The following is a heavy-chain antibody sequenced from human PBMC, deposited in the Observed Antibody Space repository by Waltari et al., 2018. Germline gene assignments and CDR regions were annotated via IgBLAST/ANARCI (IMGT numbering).Heavy chain of an antibody. Sequence: EVQLLESGGGLVQPGGSLRLSCVASGLTFHTHHLTWVRQAPGRGPEWVSSITIGGDTTTYADSVKGRFAISRDNSKGSLFLQMNSLRGDDTAIYYCARVPRGYWFFDLWGRGTPVTVSS. CDR2: ITIGGDTT. D-gene: IGHD3-10*01. CDR3: ARVPRGYWFFDL. CDR1: GLTFHTHH. V-gene: IGHV3-23*01. J-gene: IGHJ2*01.